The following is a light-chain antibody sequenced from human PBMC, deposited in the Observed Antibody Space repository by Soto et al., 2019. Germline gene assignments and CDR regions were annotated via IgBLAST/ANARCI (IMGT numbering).Light chain of an antibody. V-gene: IGLV2-23*01. CDR3: CSYAGSSLYG. Sequence: QSVLTQPASVSGSPGQSITISCTGTSSDVGSYNLVSWYQQHPGKAPKLMIYEGSKRPSGVSNRFSGSKSGNTASLTISGLQAEDEADYYCCSYAGSSLYGFGTGTKVTVL. CDR1: SSDVGSYNL. CDR2: EGS. J-gene: IGLJ1*01.